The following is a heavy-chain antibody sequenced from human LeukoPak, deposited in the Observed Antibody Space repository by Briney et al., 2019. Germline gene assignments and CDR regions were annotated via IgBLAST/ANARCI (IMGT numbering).Heavy chain of an antibody. D-gene: IGHD3-16*01. Sequence: GGSLRLSCAASGFTVSSNYMSWVRQAPGKGLEWVSVIYSGGSTYYADSVKGRFTISRDNSKNTLYLQMNSLRAEDTAVYYCARVSSGGPQPFQHWGQGTLVTVSS. CDR3: ARVSSGGPQPFQH. J-gene: IGHJ1*01. V-gene: IGHV3-66*01. CDR1: GFTVSSNY. CDR2: IYSGGST.